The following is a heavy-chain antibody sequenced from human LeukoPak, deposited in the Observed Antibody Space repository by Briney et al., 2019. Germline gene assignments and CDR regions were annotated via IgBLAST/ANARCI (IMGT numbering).Heavy chain of an antibody. J-gene: IGHJ4*02. CDR1: GFTFRNCG. CDR3: AKSRGPSYDHFFDS. CDR2: ISSDSSKI. V-gene: IGHV3-30*18. Sequence: QPGGSLRLSCAASGFTFRNCGMNWVRQAPGKGLEWVAVISSDSSKIYYADSVKDRFTISRDNSENAAFLQMNSLRVEDTAVYYCAKSRGPSYDHFFDSWGQGTLVTVSS. D-gene: IGHD3-10*01.